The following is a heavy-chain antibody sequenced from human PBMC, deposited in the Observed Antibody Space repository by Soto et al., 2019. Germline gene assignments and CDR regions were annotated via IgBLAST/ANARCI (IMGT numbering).Heavy chain of an antibody. CDR1: GFTFSSYS. CDR3: ARIGRLRWGDY. Sequence: EVQLVESGGGLVQPGGSPRLSCAASGFTFSSYSMNWVRQAPGKGLEWVSYISSSSSTIYYADSVKGRFTISRDNAKNSLYLQMNSLRPEDTAVYYCARIGRLRWGDYWGQGTLVTVSS. D-gene: IGHD4-17*01. J-gene: IGHJ4*02. CDR2: ISSSSSTI. V-gene: IGHV3-48*01.